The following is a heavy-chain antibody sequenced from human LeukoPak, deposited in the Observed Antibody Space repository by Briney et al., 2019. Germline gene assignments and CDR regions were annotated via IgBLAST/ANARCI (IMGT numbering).Heavy chain of an antibody. J-gene: IGHJ3*02. CDR3: AKACGGTCSDAFDI. D-gene: IGHD2-15*01. CDR1: GFIFDDSA. V-gene: IGHV3-9*03. Sequence: GRSLRLSCATSGFIFDDSAMHWVRQAPGKGLEWVSGISWNSGSIGYADSVKGRFTISRDNAKNSLYLQMNSLRAEDMALYYCAKACGGTCSDAFDIWGQGTMVTVSS. CDR2: ISWNSGSI.